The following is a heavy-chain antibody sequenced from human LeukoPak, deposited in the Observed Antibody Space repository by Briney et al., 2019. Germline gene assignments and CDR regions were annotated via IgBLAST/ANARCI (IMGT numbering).Heavy chain of an antibody. Sequence: GGSLRLSCAASGFTFSTYRMNWVRQAPGKGLEWVSSISSSSSNIYYADSVKGRFTISRDNAKNSLYLQMNSLRAEDTAVYYCAAGVKKDSGTHPVGYWGQGTLVTVSS. CDR1: GFTFSTYR. CDR3: AAGVKKDSGTHPVGY. D-gene: IGHD1-26*01. CDR2: ISSSSSNI. J-gene: IGHJ4*02. V-gene: IGHV3-21*01.